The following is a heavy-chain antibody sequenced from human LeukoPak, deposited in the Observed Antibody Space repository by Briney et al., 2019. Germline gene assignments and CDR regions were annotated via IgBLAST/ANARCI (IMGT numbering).Heavy chain of an antibody. CDR1: GFTFDDYA. CDR2: ISWNSGSI. D-gene: IGHD1-26*01. V-gene: IGHV3-9*01. J-gene: IGHJ4*02. CDR3: AKGSLVGDTNYFDY. Sequence: PGGSLRLSCAASGFTFDDYAMHWVRQAPGKGLEWVSGISWNSGSIGYADSVKGRFTISRDNAKNSLYLQMNSLRAEDTALYYCAKGSLVGDTNYFDYWGQGTLVTVSS.